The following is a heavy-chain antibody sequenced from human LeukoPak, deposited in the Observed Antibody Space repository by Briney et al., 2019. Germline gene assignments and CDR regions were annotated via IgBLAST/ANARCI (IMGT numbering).Heavy chain of an antibody. V-gene: IGHV3-23*01. D-gene: IGHD2-2*01. Sequence: GGSLRLSCAASGFTFSSYGMSWVRQAPGKGLEWVSAISGSGGSTYYADSVKGRFTISRDNSKNTLYLQMNSLRAEDTAVYYCAKDFKRCSSTSCYGVLGYWGQGTLATVSS. CDR3: AKDFKRCSSTSCYGVLGY. CDR1: GFTFSSYG. J-gene: IGHJ4*02. CDR2: ISGSGGST.